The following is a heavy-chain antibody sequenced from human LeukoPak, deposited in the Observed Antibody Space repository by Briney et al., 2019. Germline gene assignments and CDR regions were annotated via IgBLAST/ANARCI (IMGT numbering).Heavy chain of an antibody. J-gene: IGHJ2*01. D-gene: IGHD2-8*01. V-gene: IGHV4-59*01. CDR2: MSYSGST. CDR3: ARVPPGVRSFDL. Sequence: SETLSLTCTVSGGSISSYYWSWIRQSPGKGLEWIGYMSYSGSTDYNPSLKGRVTISVDTSRNQFSLKLSSVTAADTAVYHCARVPPGVRSFDLWGRGTLVIVSS. CDR1: GGSISSYY.